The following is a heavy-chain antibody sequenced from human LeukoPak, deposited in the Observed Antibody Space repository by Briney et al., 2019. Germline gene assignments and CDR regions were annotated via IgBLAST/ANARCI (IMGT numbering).Heavy chain of an antibody. D-gene: IGHD1-20*01. V-gene: IGHV3-21*04. CDR1: GFTFTNYG. CDR2: ISGSGSNT. CDR3: ARRRYNWNAIDY. J-gene: IGHJ4*02. Sequence: GGSLRLSCAASGFTFTNYGMNWVRQAPGKGLEWVSAISGSGSNTYYADSVKGRFTISRDNAKNSLYLQMNSLRAEDTAVYYCARRRYNWNAIDYWGQGTLVTVSS.